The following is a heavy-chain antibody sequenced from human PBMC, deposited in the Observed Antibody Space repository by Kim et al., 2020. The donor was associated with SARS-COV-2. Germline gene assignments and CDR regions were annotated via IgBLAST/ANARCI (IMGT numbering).Heavy chain of an antibody. CDR3: AGDKRGYGNYYFYGLDV. V-gene: IGHV4-61*01. CDR1: GGSVSSGRYY. CDR2: IYYSGNT. Sequence: SETLSLTCTVSGGSVSSGRYYWTWIRQPPGKGLEWIGFIYYSGNTNYNPSLKSRVTISVDTSKSQFSLKLTSVTAADTAFYYCAGDKRGYGNYYFYGLDV. D-gene: IGHD3-10*01. J-gene: IGHJ6*01.